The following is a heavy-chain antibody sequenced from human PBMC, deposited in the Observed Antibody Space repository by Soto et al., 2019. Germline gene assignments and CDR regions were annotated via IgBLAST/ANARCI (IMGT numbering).Heavy chain of an antibody. D-gene: IGHD2-21*02. CDR2: VNPSGPT. V-gene: IGHV4-4*02. Sequence: QVHLQESGPGLVKPSGTLSLTCAVSGGSIGSRFWWSWVRQPPGEGLEWIGEVNPSGPTNYTPSLKSRVTIAVDKAKNQISLTLSSMTVADTAIYYCASRCGGDCYPFAYCGQGPLVTVA. J-gene: IGHJ4*02. CDR1: GGSIGSRFW. CDR3: ASRCGGDCYPFAY.